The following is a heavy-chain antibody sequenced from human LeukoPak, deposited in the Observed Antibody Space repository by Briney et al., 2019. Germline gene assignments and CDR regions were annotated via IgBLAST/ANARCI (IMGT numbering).Heavy chain of an antibody. CDR2: IYYSGST. V-gene: IGHV4-59*01. J-gene: IGHJ6*03. CDR1: GGSISSYY. CDR3: ARAGRVPAAINYWVWGTYYYYYMDV. Sequence: SETLSLTCTVSGGSISSYYWSWIRQPPGKGLEWIGYIYYSGSTNYNPSLKSRVTISVDTSKNQFSLRLSSVTAADTAVYYCARAGRVPAAINYWVWGTYYYYYMDVWGKGTTVTVSS. D-gene: IGHD2-2*01.